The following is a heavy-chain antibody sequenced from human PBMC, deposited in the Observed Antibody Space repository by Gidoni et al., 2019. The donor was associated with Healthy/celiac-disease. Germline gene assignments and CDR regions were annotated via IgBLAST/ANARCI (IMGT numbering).Heavy chain of an antibody. D-gene: IGHD5-12*01. CDR3: ARDLVSSGYDWVYYYYGMDV. Sequence: QVQLVESGGGVVQPGRSLRLSCAASGFTFSSYAMHWVRQAPGKGLEWVAVISYDGSNKYYADSVKGRFTISRDNSKNTLYLQMNSLRAEDTAVYYCARDLVSSGYDWVYYYYGMDVWGQGTTVTVSS. CDR2: ISYDGSNK. J-gene: IGHJ6*02. V-gene: IGHV3-30-3*01. CDR1: GFTFSSYA.